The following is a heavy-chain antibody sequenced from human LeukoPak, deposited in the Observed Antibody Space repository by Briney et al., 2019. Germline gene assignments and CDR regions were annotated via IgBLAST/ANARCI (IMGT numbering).Heavy chain of an antibody. CDR1: GGTFSSYA. CDR3: ARDRPRNYYDSSGYYYYFDY. Sequence: GASVKVSCKASGGTFSSYAISWVRQAPGQGLEWMGGIIPIFGTANYAQKFQGRVTITADESTSTAYMELSSLRSEDTAVYYCARDRPRNYYDSSGYYYYFDYWGQGTLVTVSS. V-gene: IGHV1-69*13. D-gene: IGHD3-22*01. CDR2: IIPIFGTA. J-gene: IGHJ4*02.